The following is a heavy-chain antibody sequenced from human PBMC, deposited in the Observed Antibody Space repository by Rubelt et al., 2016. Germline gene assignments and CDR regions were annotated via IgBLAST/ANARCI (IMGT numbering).Heavy chain of an antibody. D-gene: IGHD3-10*01. CDR1: GFTFDDYA. Sequence: EVQLVESGGGVVQPGGSLRLSCAASGFTFDDYAMHWVRQAPGKGLEWVSLISGDGGSTYYADSVKGRFTISRDNSKNSLYLQMNSLRTEDTALYYCAKLISRKIPGSGGDFDYWGQGTLVTVSS. V-gene: IGHV3-43*02. CDR2: ISGDGGST. CDR3: AKLISRKIPGSGGDFDY. J-gene: IGHJ4*02.